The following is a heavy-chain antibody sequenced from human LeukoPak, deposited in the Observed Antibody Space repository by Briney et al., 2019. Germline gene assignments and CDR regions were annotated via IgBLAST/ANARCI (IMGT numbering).Heavy chain of an antibody. V-gene: IGHV1-2*02. CDR2: MNPNSGGT. CDR1: GYTFTGYY. J-gene: IGHJ5*02. Sequence: ASVKVSCKASGYTFTGYYMHWVRQAPGQGLEWMGWMNPNSGGTNYAQKFQGRVTMTRDTSISTAYMELSRLRSDDTAVYYCARSGQYCSSTSCQNWFDPWGQGTLVTVSS. CDR3: ARSGQYCSSTSCQNWFDP. D-gene: IGHD2-2*01.